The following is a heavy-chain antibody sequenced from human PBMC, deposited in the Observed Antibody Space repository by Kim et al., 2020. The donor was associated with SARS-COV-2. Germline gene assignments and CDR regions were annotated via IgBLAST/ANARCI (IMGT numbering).Heavy chain of an antibody. CDR1: GFSFSGFW. CDR2: IKQDGTEK. Sequence: GGSLRLSCSASGFSFSGFWMSWVRQAPGKGLEWVGKIKQDGTEKYYVDSVEGRFTISRDNAKNSLYLQMNSLRAEDTAVYYCAAGRGYYLGGPGTLVTVS. CDR3: AAGRGYYL. V-gene: IGHV3-7*03. D-gene: IGHD3-10*01. J-gene: IGHJ4*02.